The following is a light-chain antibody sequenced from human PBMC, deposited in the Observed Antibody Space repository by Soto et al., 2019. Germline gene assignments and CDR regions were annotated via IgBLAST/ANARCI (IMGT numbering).Light chain of an antibody. Sequence: QSALTQPASVSGSPGQSITISCTGTTGDVVNYNYVSWYQQHSGKVPKLVIYDVNNRPSGVSNRFSGSKSGNTASLTISGLQAEDESDYYCSAYTTKSLLVFGGGTKVTVL. CDR1: TGDVVNYNY. CDR3: SAYTTKSLLV. V-gene: IGLV2-14*03. CDR2: DVN. J-gene: IGLJ2*01.